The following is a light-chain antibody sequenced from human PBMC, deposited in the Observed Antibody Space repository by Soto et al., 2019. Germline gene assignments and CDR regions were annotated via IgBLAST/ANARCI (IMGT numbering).Light chain of an antibody. Sequence: EIELTQSPATLSLSPGETATLSCRASQNVDKFLAWYQQRPGQAPRLLIFDASNRAPGVPVRFSGSGSGTVCTLTIGSLEPEDSAVYFCQQRKNWPPITFGQGTRLDIK. CDR3: QQRKNWPPIT. J-gene: IGKJ5*01. V-gene: IGKV3-11*01. CDR1: QNVDKF. CDR2: DAS.